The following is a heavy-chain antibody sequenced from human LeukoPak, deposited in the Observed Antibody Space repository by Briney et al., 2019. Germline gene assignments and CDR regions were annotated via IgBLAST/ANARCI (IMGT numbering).Heavy chain of an antibody. CDR1: GGTFSSYA. CDR3: ARADKIQLWYYFDY. D-gene: IGHD5-18*01. J-gene: IGHJ4*02. V-gene: IGHV1-69*13. Sequence: ASVKVSCKASGGTFSSYAISWVRQAPGQGLEWMGGIIPIFGTANYAQKFQGRVTITADESTSTAYMELSSLGSEDTAVYYCARADKIQLWYYFDYWGQGTLVTVSS. CDR2: IIPIFGTA.